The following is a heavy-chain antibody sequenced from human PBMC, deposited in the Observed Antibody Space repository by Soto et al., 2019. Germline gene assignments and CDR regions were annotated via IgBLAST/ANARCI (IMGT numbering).Heavy chain of an antibody. V-gene: IGHV4-34*01. CDR2: INHSGST. CDR3: ASKLSRVATIPY. CDR1: GGSFSGYY. J-gene: IGHJ4*02. Sequence: SETLSLTCAVYGGSFSGYYWSWIRQPPGKGLEWIGEINHSGSTNYNPSLKSRVTISVDTSKNQFSLKLSSVTAADTAVYYCASKLSRVATIPYWGQGTLVTVSS. D-gene: IGHD5-12*01.